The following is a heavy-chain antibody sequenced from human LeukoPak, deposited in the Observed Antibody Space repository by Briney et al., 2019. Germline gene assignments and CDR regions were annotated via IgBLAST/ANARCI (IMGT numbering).Heavy chain of an antibody. J-gene: IGHJ4*02. Sequence: SVKVSCKASGGTFSSYAISWVRQAPGQGLEWMGGIIPIFGTANYAQKFQGRVTITADESTSTAYMELRSLRSDDTAVYYCARVTYYYGSGSYYRGFDYWGQGTLVTVSS. CDR2: IIPIFGTA. CDR3: ARVTYYYGSGSYYRGFDY. V-gene: IGHV1-69*13. CDR1: GGTFSSYA. D-gene: IGHD3-10*01.